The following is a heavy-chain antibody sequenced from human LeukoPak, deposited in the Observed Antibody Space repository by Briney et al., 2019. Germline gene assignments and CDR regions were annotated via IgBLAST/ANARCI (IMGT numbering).Heavy chain of an antibody. CDR1: GGSFSGYY. J-gene: IGHJ4*02. CDR3: ARESAYYYDKGDY. CDR2: INHSGST. V-gene: IGHV4-34*01. Sequence: SETLSLTCAVYGGSFSGYYWSWIRQPPGKGLEWIGEINHSGSTNYNPSLKSRVTISVDTSKNQFSLKLSSVTAADTAVYYCARESAYYYDKGDYWGQETLVTVSS. D-gene: IGHD3-22*01.